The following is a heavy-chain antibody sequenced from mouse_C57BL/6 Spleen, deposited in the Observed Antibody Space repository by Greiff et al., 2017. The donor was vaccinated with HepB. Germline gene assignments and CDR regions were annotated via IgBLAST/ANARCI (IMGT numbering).Heavy chain of an antibody. V-gene: IGHV1-54*01. D-gene: IGHD2-4*01. J-gene: IGHJ2*01. CDR1: GYAFTNYL. CDR2: INPGSGGT. CDR3: AGGYDYDDGDYFDY. Sequence: VQLQQSGAELVRPGTSVKVSCKASGYAFTNYLIEWVKLRPGQGLEWIGVINPGSGGTNYNEKFKGKATLTADKSSSTAYMQLSSLTSEDSAVYFWAGGYDYDDGDYFDYWGQGTTLTVSS.